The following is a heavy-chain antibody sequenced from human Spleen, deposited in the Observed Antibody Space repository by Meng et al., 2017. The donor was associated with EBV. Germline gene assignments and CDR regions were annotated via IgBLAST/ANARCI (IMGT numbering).Heavy chain of an antibody. Sequence: EVQLVESGGGLVQPGGSLRLPCAVSGFTFSSYSMNWVRQAPGKGLEWVSSISSSSSYIYYADSVKGRFTISRDNAKNSLYLQMNSLRAEDTAVYYCARRDYYDSSGYYYGTRLDYWGQGTLGTVAS. CDR3: ARRDYYDSSGYYYGTRLDY. D-gene: IGHD3-22*01. V-gene: IGHV3-21*01. CDR2: ISSSSSYI. CDR1: GFTFSSYS. J-gene: IGHJ4*02.